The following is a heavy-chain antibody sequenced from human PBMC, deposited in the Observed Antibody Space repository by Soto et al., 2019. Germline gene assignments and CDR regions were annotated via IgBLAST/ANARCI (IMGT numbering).Heavy chain of an antibody. J-gene: IGHJ4*02. Sequence: QVQLVESGGGAVQPGRSLRLSCAASGFTFSTDGMYWVRQAPGKGLEWVAVISYDGSYKYYADSVKGRFAISRDNSKNTLSLQMNPLRAEDTAVYYCAKEVHYGAIVYWGQGTLVTVSS. CDR1: GFTFSTDG. V-gene: IGHV3-30*18. CDR2: ISYDGSYK. CDR3: AKEVHYGAIVY. D-gene: IGHD4-17*01.